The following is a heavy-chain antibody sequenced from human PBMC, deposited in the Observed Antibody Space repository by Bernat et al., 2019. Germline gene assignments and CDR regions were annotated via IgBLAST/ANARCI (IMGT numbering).Heavy chain of an antibody. CDR2: ISYDGSNK. V-gene: IGHV3-30*01. CDR3: ARDGYCSSTSCYPSLYYYYYMDV. D-gene: IGHD2-2*03. Sequence: QVQLVESGGGVVQPGRSLRLSCAASGFTFSSYAMHWVRQAPGKGLEWVAVISYDGSNKYYADSVKGRFTISRDNSKNTLYLQMNSLGAEDTAVYYCARDGYCSSTSCYPSLYYYYYMDVWGKGTTVTVSS. CDR1: GFTFSSYA. J-gene: IGHJ6*03.